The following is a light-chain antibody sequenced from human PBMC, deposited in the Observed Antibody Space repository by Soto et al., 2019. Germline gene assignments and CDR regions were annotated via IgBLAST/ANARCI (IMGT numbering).Light chain of an antibody. Sequence: IVLTQAPGTLSLSPGERATLSCRASQSVSRYLTWYQQKPGQGPRVLIYGASSRATGIPDRFSGSGSGTDFTLTISRLEPEDFAVYYCQQYGSSPFITFGQGTRLEIK. J-gene: IGKJ5*01. CDR2: GAS. CDR1: QSVSRY. V-gene: IGKV3-20*01. CDR3: QQYGSSPFIT.